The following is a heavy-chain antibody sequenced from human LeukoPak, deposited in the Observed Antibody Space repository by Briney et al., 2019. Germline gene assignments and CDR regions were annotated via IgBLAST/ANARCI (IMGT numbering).Heavy chain of an antibody. D-gene: IGHD6-25*01. V-gene: IGHV1-2*02. Sequence: ASVKVSRKASGYPFTDYFRHWIRQTPGQGLEWVGWMNPTSGATKYAQKFQGRVTMTRDTSISTAYMELSGLRSDDTAVYYCAVAIQAAAIPAFDYWGQGTLVTVSS. CDR2: MNPTSGAT. CDR3: AVAIQAAAIPAFDY. J-gene: IGHJ4*02. CDR1: GYPFTDYF.